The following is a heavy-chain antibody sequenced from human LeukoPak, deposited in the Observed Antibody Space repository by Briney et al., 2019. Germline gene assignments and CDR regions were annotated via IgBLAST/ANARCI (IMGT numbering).Heavy chain of an antibody. CDR1: GYTFTSYY. CDR2: INPSGGST. V-gene: IGHV1-46*01. J-gene: IGHJ4*02. CDR3: ARDLLWFGELSAGDY. D-gene: IGHD3-10*01. Sequence: ASVKVSCKASGYTFTSYYMHWVRQAPGQGLEWMGIINPSGGSTSYAQKLQGRVTMTRDTSTSTVYMELSSLRSEDTAVYYCARDLLWFGELSAGDYWGQGTLVTVSS.